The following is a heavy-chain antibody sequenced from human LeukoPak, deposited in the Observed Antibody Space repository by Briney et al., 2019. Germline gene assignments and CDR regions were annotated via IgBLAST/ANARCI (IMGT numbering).Heavy chain of an antibody. J-gene: IGHJ5*02. CDR2: TSYNGNNN. CDR1: GFTFSTYA. V-gene: IGHV3-30*04. Sequence: PGGSLRLFCAASGFTFSTYALHWVRQAPGKGLEWVAVTSYNGNNNYYTDSVKGRFTISRDNSKNTLYLQMNSLRVEDTAVYHCARALNSAWHNIDHWGQGTLVTVPS. D-gene: IGHD6-19*01. CDR3: ARALNSAWHNIDH.